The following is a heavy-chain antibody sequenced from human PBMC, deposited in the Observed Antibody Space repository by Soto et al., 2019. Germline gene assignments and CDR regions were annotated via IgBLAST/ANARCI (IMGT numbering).Heavy chain of an antibody. Sequence: GGSLRLSCAASGFTFSSYAMSWVRQAPGKGLEWVSAISGSGGSTYYADSVKGRFTISRDNSKNTLYLQMNSLRAEDTAVYYCAKAIGETGGYYYYMDVWGKGTTVTVSS. CDR2: ISGSGGST. CDR1: GFTFSSYA. J-gene: IGHJ6*03. CDR3: AKAIGETGGYYYYMDV. D-gene: IGHD1-1*01. V-gene: IGHV3-23*01.